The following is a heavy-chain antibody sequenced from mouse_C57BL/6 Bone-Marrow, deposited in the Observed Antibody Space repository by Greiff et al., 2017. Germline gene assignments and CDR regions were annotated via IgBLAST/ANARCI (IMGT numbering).Heavy chain of an antibody. CDR1: GYTFTSYW. Sequence: QVQLHQPGAELVKPGASVKLSCKASGYTFTSYWMHWVKQRPGQGLEWIGMIHPNSGSTNYNEKFKSKATLTVDKSSSTAYMQLSSLTSEDSAVYYCAIYYGNLAWFAYWGQGTLVTVSA. CDR3: AIYYGNLAWFAY. D-gene: IGHD2-1*01. J-gene: IGHJ3*01. CDR2: IHPNSGST. V-gene: IGHV1-64*01.